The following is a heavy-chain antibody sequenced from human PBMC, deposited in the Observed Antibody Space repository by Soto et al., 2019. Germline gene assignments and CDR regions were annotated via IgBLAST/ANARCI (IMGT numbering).Heavy chain of an antibody. CDR1: GGSISTDNW. CDR2: IYHSGST. V-gene: IGHV4-4*02. J-gene: IGHJ4*02. Sequence: QVQLEESGPGLVKPSGTLSLTCAVSGGSISTDNWWSWVRQPPGKGLEWVGEIYHSGSTNYNPSLKSRLTQTIGQSKGQVPLDVRSVNAADPAIYYCARGGRWLFDYWGQGTLVTVSS. CDR3: ARGGRWLFDY. D-gene: IGHD5-12*01.